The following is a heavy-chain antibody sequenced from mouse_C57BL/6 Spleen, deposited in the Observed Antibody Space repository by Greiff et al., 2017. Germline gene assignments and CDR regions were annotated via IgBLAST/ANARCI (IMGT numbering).Heavy chain of an antibody. V-gene: IGHV1-26*01. J-gene: IGHJ3*01. Sequence: VQLQQSGPELVKPGASVKISCKASGYTFTDYYMNWVKQSHGKSLEWIGDINPNNGGTSYNQKFKGKATLTVDKSSSTAYMELRSLTSEDSAVYYCANVFAYWGQGTLVTVSA. CDR2: INPNNGGT. CDR3: ANVFAY. CDR1: GYTFTDYY.